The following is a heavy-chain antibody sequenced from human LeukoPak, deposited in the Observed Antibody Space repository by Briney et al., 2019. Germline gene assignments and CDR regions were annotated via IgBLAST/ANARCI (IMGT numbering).Heavy chain of an antibody. CDR3: AKGQGRYSSSWYGDY. CDR1: GFTFSSYA. Sequence: GGSLRLSCAASGFTFSSYAMSWVRQAPGKGLEWVSAISGSGGSTYYADSVKGRFTISRDNSKNTLYLQMNSLRAEDTAVYYCAKGQGRYSSSWYGDYWGQGTLVTVSS. J-gene: IGHJ4*02. CDR2: ISGSGGST. D-gene: IGHD6-13*01. V-gene: IGHV3-23*01.